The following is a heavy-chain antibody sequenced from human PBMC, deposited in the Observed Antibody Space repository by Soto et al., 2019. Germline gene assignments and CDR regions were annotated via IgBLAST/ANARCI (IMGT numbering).Heavy chain of an antibody. D-gene: IGHD3-10*01. J-gene: IGHJ4*02. V-gene: IGHV3-23*01. CDR1: GFTFSSYA. CDR3: AFNSGSGSYYFDY. Sequence: EVQLLESGGGLVQPGGSLGISCAASGFTFSSYAMWWVRQAPGKGLEFVSAISGGGETTYYADSVKGRFTISRDNSKNTLYLQMNSLRAEDTAIYYCAFNSGSGSYYFDYWGQGTLVTVSS. CDR2: ISGGGETT.